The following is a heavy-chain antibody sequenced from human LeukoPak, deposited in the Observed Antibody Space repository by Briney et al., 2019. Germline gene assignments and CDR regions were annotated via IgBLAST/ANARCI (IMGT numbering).Heavy chain of an antibody. CDR3: ARGQYHLLYWYFNL. J-gene: IGHJ2*01. CDR1: GGSISSYY. D-gene: IGHD2-2*01. CDR2: IYSSGST. Sequence: SETLSLTCTVSGGSISSYYWSWIRQPAGKGLEWIGRIYSSGSTNYNPSLKSRVTMSVDTSKNQFSLKLSSVTAADTAVYYCARGQYHLLYWYFNLWGRGTLVAVSS. V-gene: IGHV4-4*07.